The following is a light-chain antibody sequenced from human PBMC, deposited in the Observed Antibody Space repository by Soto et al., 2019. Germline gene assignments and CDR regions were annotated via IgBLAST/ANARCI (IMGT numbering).Light chain of an antibody. J-gene: IGLJ2*01. CDR2: EVT. V-gene: IGLV2-14*01. CDR1: SSDIGAHNF. Sequence: QSALTQPASVSGSPGQSITVSCTGTSSDIGAHNFVSWYQQHPGKAPRLIIYEVTNRPSGLSDRFSGSKSGNTASLITSGLQAEDEADYFCSSYTKNRTLLFGGGTKVTVL. CDR3: SSYTKNRTLL.